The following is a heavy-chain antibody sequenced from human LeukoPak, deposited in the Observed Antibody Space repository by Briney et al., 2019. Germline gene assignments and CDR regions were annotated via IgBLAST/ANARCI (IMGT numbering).Heavy chain of an antibody. J-gene: IGHJ6*03. Sequence: SETLSLTCTVSGGSISSYYWSWIRQPAGKGLEWIGRTYTSGSTNYNPSLKSRVTMSVDTSKNQFSLKLSSVTAADTAVYYCARDRIDYYDSSGYFYYYYMDVWGKGTTVTVSS. V-gene: IGHV4-4*07. CDR1: GGSISSYY. CDR2: TYTSGST. D-gene: IGHD3-22*01. CDR3: ARDRIDYYDSSGYFYYYYMDV.